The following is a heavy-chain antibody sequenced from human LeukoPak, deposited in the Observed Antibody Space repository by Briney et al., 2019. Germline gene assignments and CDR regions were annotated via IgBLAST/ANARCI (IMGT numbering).Heavy chain of an antibody. J-gene: IGHJ4*02. CDR1: GFTFSSYE. D-gene: IGHD3-22*01. CDR2: ISSSGSTI. CDR3: ARGPYITMIVVATTIGYFDY. V-gene: IGHV3-48*03. Sequence: GGSLRLSCAASGFTFSSYEMNWVRQAPGKGQEWVSYISSSGSTIYYADSVKGRFTISRDNAKNSLYLQMNSLRAEDTAVYYCARGPYITMIVVATTIGYFDYWGQGTLVTVSS.